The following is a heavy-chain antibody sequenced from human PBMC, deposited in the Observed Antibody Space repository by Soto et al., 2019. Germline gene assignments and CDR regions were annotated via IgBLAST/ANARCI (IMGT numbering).Heavy chain of an antibody. Sequence: SGPTLVNPTQTLTLTCTFSGFSLTTSGMRVSWIRQPPGDALEWLPRMDWDDDKFYSTSLKTRLTISKETSKNQVVLTMTNMDPVDTATYYCARDIVARGSLDYGSQGTLVTVSS. V-gene: IGHV2-70*04. CDR2: MDWDDDK. J-gene: IGHJ4*02. CDR3: ARDIVARGSLDY. D-gene: IGHD5-12*01. CDR1: GFSLTTSGMR.